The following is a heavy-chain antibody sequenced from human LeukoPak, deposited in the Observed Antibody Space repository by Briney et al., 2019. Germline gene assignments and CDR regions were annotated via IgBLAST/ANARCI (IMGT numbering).Heavy chain of an antibody. Sequence: SETLSLTCTVSGGSISSGGYSWSWIRQHPGKGLEWIGYIYYSGTTYYNPSLKSRVTISVDTSKNQFSLKLSSVTAADTAVYYCARGPPSLDYWGQGALVTVSS. CDR2: IYYSGTT. J-gene: IGHJ4*02. V-gene: IGHV4-31*03. CDR3: ARGPPSLDY. CDR1: GGSISSGGYS.